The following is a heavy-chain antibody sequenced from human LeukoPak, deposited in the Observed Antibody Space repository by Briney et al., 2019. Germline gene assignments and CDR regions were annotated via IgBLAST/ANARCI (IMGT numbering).Heavy chain of an antibody. D-gene: IGHD4-17*01. V-gene: IGHV4-39*07. CDR1: GGSISSSSYY. CDR2: IYYSGST. J-gene: IGHJ4*02. CDR3: ARAPGYGDYGNFDY. Sequence: SETLSLTCTVSGGSISSSSYYWGWIRQPPGKGLEWIGSIYYSGSTYYNPSLKSRVTISVDTSKNQFSLKLSSVTAADTAVYYCARAPGYGDYGNFDYWGQGTLVTVSS.